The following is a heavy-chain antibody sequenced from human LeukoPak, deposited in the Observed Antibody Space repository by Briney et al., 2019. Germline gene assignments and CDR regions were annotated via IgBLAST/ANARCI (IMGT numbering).Heavy chain of an antibody. D-gene: IGHD6-13*01. J-gene: IGHJ4*02. CDR1: GYSFSDYW. V-gene: IGHV5-51*01. Sequence: GESLKISCKGSGYSFSDYWIGWVRQMPGKSLEWMGIIFPGDSDTRYSPSFQGQVTVSADKSISTAYLQWSSLKASDTAIYYCARRDKYSSSWCFDHWGQGTLVTVSS. CDR2: IFPGDSDT. CDR3: ARRDKYSSSWCFDH.